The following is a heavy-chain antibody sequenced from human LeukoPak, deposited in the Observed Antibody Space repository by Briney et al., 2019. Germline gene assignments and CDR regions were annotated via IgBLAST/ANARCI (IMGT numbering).Heavy chain of an antibody. CDR1: GFTFSNYG. Sequence: PGGSVRLSCAASGFTFSNYGMHWVRQAPGKGLEWVAVIWYDGSNELYADSVKGRFTISRDNSKSTLYLQVNSLRAEDTAVYYCARDVYRSSYYFDYWGQGTLVTVTS. J-gene: IGHJ4*02. V-gene: IGHV3-33*01. CDR3: ARDVYRSSYYFDY. CDR2: IWYDGSNE. D-gene: IGHD6-6*01.